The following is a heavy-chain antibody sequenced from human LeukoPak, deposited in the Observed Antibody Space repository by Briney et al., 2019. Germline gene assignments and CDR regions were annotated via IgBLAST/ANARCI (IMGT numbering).Heavy chain of an antibody. CDR3: ARDDSGTSNFY. D-gene: IGHD3-10*01. CDR2: ISSSSSYI. CDR1: GFTFSSYS. Sequence: GGSLRLSCAASGFTFSSYSMNWVRQAPRKGLEWVSSISSSSSYIYYADSVKGRFTISRDNAKNSLYLQMNSLRAEDTAVYYCARDDSGTSNFYWGQGTLVTVSS. V-gene: IGHV3-21*01. J-gene: IGHJ4*02.